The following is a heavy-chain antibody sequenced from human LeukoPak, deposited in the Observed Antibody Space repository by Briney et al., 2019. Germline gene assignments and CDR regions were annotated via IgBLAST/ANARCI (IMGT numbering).Heavy chain of an antibody. J-gene: IGHJ5*02. CDR2: INHSGST. CDR1: GGSFSGYY. D-gene: IGHD6-13*01. CDR3: ARGGAYSSSWRLENWFDP. V-gene: IGHV4-34*01. Sequence: SETLSLTCAVYGGSFSGYYWSWIRQPPGKGLEWIGEINHSGSTNYNPSLKSRVTISVDTSKNQFSLKLSSVTTADTAVYYCARGGAYSSSWRLENWFDPWGQGTLVTVSS.